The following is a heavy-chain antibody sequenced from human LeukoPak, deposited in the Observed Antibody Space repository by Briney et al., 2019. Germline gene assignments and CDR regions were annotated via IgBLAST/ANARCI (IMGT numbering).Heavy chain of an antibody. CDR2: ISGSGGST. J-gene: IGHJ4*02. CDR3: AKSSSSWYKTGIDY. D-gene: IGHD6-13*01. Sequence: SGGSLRLSCAASGFTFSSYAMSWVRQAPGKGLEWVSAISGSGGSTYYADSVKGRFTISRDNSKNTLYLQMNSLRAEDTAVYYCAKSSSSWYKTGIDYWGQGTLVTASS. V-gene: IGHV3-23*01. CDR1: GFTFSSYA.